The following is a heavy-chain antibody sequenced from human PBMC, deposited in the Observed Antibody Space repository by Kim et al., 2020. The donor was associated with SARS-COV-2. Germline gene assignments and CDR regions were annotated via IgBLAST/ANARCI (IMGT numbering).Heavy chain of an antibody. CDR3: AKDGGYCSSTSCYSRRPAYYGSGSPHDY. Sequence: GGSLRLSCAASGFTFSSYAMSWVRQAPGKGLEWVSAISGSGGSTYYADSVKGRFTISRDNSKNTLYLQMNSLRAEDTAVYYCAKDGGYCSSTSCYSRRPAYYGSGSPHDYWGQGTLVTVSS. CDR1: GFTFSSYA. CDR2: ISGSGGST. D-gene: IGHD2-2*02. J-gene: IGHJ4*02. V-gene: IGHV3-23*01.